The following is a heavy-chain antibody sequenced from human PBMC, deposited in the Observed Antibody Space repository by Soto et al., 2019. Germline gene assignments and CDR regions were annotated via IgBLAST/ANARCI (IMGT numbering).Heavy chain of an antibody. CDR2: INSGGAVT. CDR3: VRDTGGHLDGDY. CDR1: GFTFSDYA. V-gene: IGHV3-23*01. Sequence: EVQLLESGGGLVQPGGSLRLSCAVSGFTFSDYAMTWVRQAPGKGLEWVSTINSGGAVTWFADSVKGRFTISRDNSKYTLYLQMSSLSAGDTAVYSCVRDTGGHLDGDYWGQGTQVTVSS. J-gene: IGHJ4*02. D-gene: IGHD7-27*01.